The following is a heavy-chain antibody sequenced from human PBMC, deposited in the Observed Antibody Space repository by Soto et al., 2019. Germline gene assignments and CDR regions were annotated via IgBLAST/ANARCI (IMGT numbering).Heavy chain of an antibody. D-gene: IGHD6-19*01. V-gene: IGHV3-48*02. CDR2: ISSSSTI. J-gene: IGHJ4*02. Sequence: GGSLRLSCAASGFTFSSYSMNWVRQAPGKGLEWVSYISSSSTIYYADSVKGRFTISRDNAKNSLYLQMNSLRDEDTAVYYCARDSGIAVAGTEMDFDYWGQGTLVTVSS. CDR3: ARDSGIAVAGTEMDFDY. CDR1: GFTFSSYS.